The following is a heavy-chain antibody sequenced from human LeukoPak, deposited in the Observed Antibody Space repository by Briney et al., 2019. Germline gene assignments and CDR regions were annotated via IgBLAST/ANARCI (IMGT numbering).Heavy chain of an antibody. Sequence: SVKVSCKASGGTFSSYAISWVRQAPGQGLEWMGGIIPIFGTANYAQKFQGRVTITADESTSTTYMELSSLRSEDTAVYYCARAPIITGTRWDYYYYMDVWGKGTTVTVSS. J-gene: IGHJ6*03. CDR1: GGTFSSYA. CDR2: IIPIFGTA. CDR3: ARAPIITGTRWDYYYYMDV. V-gene: IGHV1-69*13. D-gene: IGHD1-20*01.